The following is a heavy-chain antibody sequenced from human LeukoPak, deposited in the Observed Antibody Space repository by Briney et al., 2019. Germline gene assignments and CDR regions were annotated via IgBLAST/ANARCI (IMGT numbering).Heavy chain of an antibody. J-gene: IGHJ6*03. Sequence: GGSLRLSCAASGFTFSSYGMHWVRQAPSKGLEWVAFIRYDGSNKYYADSVKGRFTISRDNSKNTLYLQMNSLRAEDTAVYYCAKDSGGSSGWYSYYYYYMDVWGKGTTVTISS. V-gene: IGHV3-30*02. CDR1: GFTFSSYG. CDR3: AKDSGGSSGWYSYYYYYMDV. CDR2: IRYDGSNK. D-gene: IGHD6-19*01.